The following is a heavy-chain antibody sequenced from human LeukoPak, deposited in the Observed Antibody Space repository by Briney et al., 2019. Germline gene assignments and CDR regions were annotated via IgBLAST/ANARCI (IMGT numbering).Heavy chain of an antibody. CDR3: ARGPSRNTFGEDGLDI. V-gene: IGHV4-31*11. CDR2: IYFTGTT. J-gene: IGHJ3*02. CDR1: GGSFSGYY. D-gene: IGHD2-21*01. Sequence: SETLSLTCAVYGGSFSGYYWSWIRQYPGKGLEWIGYIYFTGTTHYSPSLKSRLTISVDTSENQFSLRLSAVTAADTAVCYCARGPSRNTFGEDGLDIWGLGTMVTVSS.